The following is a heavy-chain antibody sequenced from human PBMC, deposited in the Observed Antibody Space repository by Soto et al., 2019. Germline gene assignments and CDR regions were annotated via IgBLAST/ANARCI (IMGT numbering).Heavy chain of an antibody. V-gene: IGHV3-33*08. D-gene: IGHD2-15*01. CDR1: GFTFHTYG. Sequence: QVQLVESGGGVVQPGGSLRPSCTTSGFTFHTYGMHWVRQAPGKGVEWVAIIWYDGSNKYYADSVKGRFTISRDNSKNTLYLQMNSLRAEDTALYYCARADCTGAYCYSWPFNYGVDVWGQGTTVTVSS. J-gene: IGHJ6*02. CDR3: ARADCTGAYCYSWPFNYGVDV. CDR2: IWYDGSNK.